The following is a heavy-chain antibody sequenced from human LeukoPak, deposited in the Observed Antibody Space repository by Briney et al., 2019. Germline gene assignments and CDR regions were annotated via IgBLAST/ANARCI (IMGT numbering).Heavy chain of an antibody. CDR2: IYYSGST. D-gene: IGHD3-16*01. CDR3: ARHVESLGSGFPFDY. J-gene: IGHJ4*02. V-gene: IGHV4-39*01. Sequence: KPSETLSLTCTVSGGSISSSDYYWGWIRQPPGKGLEWIGVIYYSGSTNYNPSLKSRVTISVDTSKNQFSLKLSSVTAADTALYYCARHVESLGSGFPFDYWGQGTLVTVSS. CDR1: GGSISSSDYY.